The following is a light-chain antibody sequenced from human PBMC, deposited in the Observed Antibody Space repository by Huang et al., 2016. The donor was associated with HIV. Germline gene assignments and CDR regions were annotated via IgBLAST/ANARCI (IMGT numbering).Light chain of an antibody. CDR1: QSVTNF. Sequence: EVVLPQSPATLSLSPGERATLSCRASQSVTNFLAWYQQKPGQPPTLLIYDASTRATGIPPRFSGGGSGTDFTLTISSLEPEDFAVYYCQQRNDWPPYTFGQGTRLEIK. V-gene: IGKV3-11*01. CDR3: QQRNDWPPYT. CDR2: DAS. J-gene: IGKJ2*01.